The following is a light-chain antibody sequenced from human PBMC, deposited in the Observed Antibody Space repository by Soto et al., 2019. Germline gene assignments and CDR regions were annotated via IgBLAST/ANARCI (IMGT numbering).Light chain of an antibody. CDR2: EVS. J-gene: IGLJ3*02. Sequence: QSALTQPPFVSGSPGQSVTISCTGTSRDVGSYNRVSWYQQPPGTAPKLMIYEVSNRPSGVPDRFSGSKSGNTASLTISGLQAEDEADYYCSSFTSSNTWVLGGGTKLTVL. CDR3: SSFTSSNTWV. CDR1: SRDVGSYNR. V-gene: IGLV2-18*02.